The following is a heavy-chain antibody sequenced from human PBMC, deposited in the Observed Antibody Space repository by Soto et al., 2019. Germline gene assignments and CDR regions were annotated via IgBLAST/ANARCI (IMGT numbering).Heavy chain of an antibody. CDR2: FYYSGST. J-gene: IGHJ6*02. CDR3: ARLHGYCISTSCYGYYAMDV. D-gene: IGHD2-2*01. Sequence: SETLSLTCTVSGGSINNHSYSWGWIRQPPGKKLEWIGTFYYSGSTYYNPSLKSRVTISVDTSKNQFSLKLSFVTAADTAVYYCARLHGYCISTSCYGYYAMDVWGQGTTVT. CDR1: GGSINNHSYS. V-gene: IGHV4-39*01.